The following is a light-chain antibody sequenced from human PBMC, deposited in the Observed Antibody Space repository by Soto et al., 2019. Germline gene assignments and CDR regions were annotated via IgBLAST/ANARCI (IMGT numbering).Light chain of an antibody. CDR1: QSVSSN. V-gene: IGKV3-15*01. J-gene: IGKJ5*01. CDR3: QQYNNWPPSIT. Sequence: EIVMTQSPATLSVSPGERATLSCRASQSVSSNLAWYQQKPGQAPRLLIYGAYTRAAGVPARFSGSGSGTEFTLTITSLQSEDIALYYCQQYNNWPPSITFGQGTRLEIK. CDR2: GAY.